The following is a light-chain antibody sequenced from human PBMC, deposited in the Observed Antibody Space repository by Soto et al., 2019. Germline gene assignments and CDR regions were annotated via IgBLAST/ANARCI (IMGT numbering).Light chain of an antibody. J-gene: IGKJ1*01. Sequence: EIMMTQSPGTLSASPGERATLSCRASQSVSSNLAWYQQKPGQAPRLLIYAVSTRATGIPARFSGSGSGTEFTLTISSLQSEAFAVYYCQQYNKWPLTFGQGTKVDIQ. CDR3: QQYNKWPLT. CDR1: QSVSSN. V-gene: IGKV3-15*01. CDR2: AVS.